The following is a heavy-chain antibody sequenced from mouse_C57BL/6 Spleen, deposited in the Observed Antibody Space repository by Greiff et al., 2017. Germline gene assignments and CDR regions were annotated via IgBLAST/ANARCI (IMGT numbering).Heavy chain of an antibody. CDR1: GFNIKDYY. D-gene: IGHD2-12*01. J-gene: IGHJ4*01. V-gene: IGHV14-2*01. CDR2: IDPEDGET. CDR3: ARGDSYTMDY. Sequence: EVQLQQSGAELVMPGASVKLSCTASGFNIKDYYMHWVKQRTEQGLEWIGRIDPEDGETKYDPKFQGKATITADTSSNTAYLQRSRLTSEDTAVYDRARGDSYTMDYWGQGTSLTVSS.